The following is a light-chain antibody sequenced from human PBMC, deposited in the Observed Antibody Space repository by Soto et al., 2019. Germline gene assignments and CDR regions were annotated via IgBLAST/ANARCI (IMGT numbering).Light chain of an antibody. CDR3: TSYVGNDIWV. Sequence: QSALTQPPSASGSPGQSVTISCTRTSSDVGAYKYDSWYQQYPGKAPKLMIYEVTKRPSGVPDRFSGSKSGNTASLTVSGLQAEDEADYYCTSYVGNDIWVFGGGTKLTVL. CDR2: EVT. CDR1: SSDVGAYKY. V-gene: IGLV2-8*01. J-gene: IGLJ3*02.